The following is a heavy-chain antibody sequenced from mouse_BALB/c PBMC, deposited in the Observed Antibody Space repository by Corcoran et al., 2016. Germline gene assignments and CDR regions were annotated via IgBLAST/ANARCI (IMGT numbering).Heavy chain of an antibody. D-gene: IGHD2-1*01. CDR3: ARDGNYVREYFDY. CDR1: GYTFTSYV. CDR2: INPYNDGT. J-gene: IGHJ2*01. V-gene: IGHV1S136*01. Sequence: EVHLQQSGPELVKPGASVKMSCKASGYTFTSYVMHWVKQKPGQGLEWIGYINPYNDGTKYNEKFKGKATLTSDKSSSTAYMELSSLTSEDSAVYYCARDGNYVREYFDYWGQGTTLTVSS.